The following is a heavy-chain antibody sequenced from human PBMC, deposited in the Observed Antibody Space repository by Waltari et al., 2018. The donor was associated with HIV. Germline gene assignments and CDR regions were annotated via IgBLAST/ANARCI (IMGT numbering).Heavy chain of an antibody. D-gene: IGHD2-15*01. V-gene: IGHV6-1*01. CDR3: ARGRYCSGGSCYGWYFDL. Sequence: QVQLQQSGPGLVKPSQTLSLTCAISGDSVSSNSAAWNWIRQSPSRGLEWLGRTYYRAKWYKYYAVSVKRRMTISPDTAKNQCSRQLNSGTPGETGVYDCARGRYCSGGSCYGWYFDLWGRGTLVTVSS. CDR2: TYYRAKWYK. CDR1: GDSVSSNSAA. J-gene: IGHJ2*01.